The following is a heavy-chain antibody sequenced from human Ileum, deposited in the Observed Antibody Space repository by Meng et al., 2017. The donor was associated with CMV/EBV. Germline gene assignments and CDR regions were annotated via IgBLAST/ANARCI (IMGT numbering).Heavy chain of an antibody. V-gene: IGHV4-39*01. CDR1: GGSISSSSYY. D-gene: IGHD3-10*01. CDR3: ARQRFGELSAAGY. J-gene: IGHJ4*02. CDR2: IYYSGST. Sequence: SQTLSLTCTVSGGSISSSSYYWGWIRQPPGKGLEWIGSIYYSGSTYYNPSLKSRVTISVDTSKIQFSLKLSSVTAADTAVYYCARQRFGELSAAGYWGQGTLVTVSS.